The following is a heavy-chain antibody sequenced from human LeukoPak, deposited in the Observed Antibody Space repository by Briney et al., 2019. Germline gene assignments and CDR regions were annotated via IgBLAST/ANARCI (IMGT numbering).Heavy chain of an antibody. Sequence: PSETLSLTCTVSGDSMSSYYWNWIRQPPGKGLEWIGCIYYSGSTYYNPSLKSRVTISVDTSKNQFSLKLSSVTAADTAVYYCARRLIVGPAFDYWGQGTLVTVSS. D-gene: IGHD1-26*01. CDR1: GDSMSSYY. CDR3: ARRLIVGPAFDY. V-gene: IGHV4-59*01. CDR2: IYYSGST. J-gene: IGHJ4*02.